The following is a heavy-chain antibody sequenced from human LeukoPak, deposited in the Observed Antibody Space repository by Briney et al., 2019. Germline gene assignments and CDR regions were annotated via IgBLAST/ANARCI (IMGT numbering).Heavy chain of an antibody. CDR3: ARALGYCSGGSCYYGY. D-gene: IGHD2-15*01. Sequence: PSETLSLTCAVYGGSFSGYYWSWIRQPPGKGLEWIGVINHSGSTNYNPSLKSRVTISVDTSKNQFSLKLSSVTAADTAVCYCARALGYCSGGSCYYGYWGQGTLVTVSS. V-gene: IGHV4-34*01. CDR1: GGSFSGYY. J-gene: IGHJ4*02. CDR2: INHSGST.